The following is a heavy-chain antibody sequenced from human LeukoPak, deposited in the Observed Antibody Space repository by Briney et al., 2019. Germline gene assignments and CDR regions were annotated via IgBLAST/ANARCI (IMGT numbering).Heavy chain of an antibody. V-gene: IGHV1-2*02. CDR1: GYTFTGYY. J-gene: IGHJ4*02. Sequence: ASVKVSCKASGYTFTGYYMHWVRQAPGQGLEWMGWINPNSGGTNYAQKFQGRVTMTRDTSISTAYMELSRLRSDDTAVHYCARATPYDFWSDEIERYYFDYWGQGTLVTVSS. D-gene: IGHD3-3*01. CDR2: INPNSGGT. CDR3: ARATPYDFWSDEIERYYFDY.